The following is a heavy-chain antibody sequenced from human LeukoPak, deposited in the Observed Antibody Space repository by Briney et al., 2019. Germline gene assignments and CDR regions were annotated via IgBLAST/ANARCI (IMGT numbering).Heavy chain of an antibody. Sequence: GRSLRLSCAASGFTFSSYAMHWVRQAPGKGLEWVAVISYDGSNKYYADSVKGRFTISRDNTKNTLYLQMNSLRAEDTAVYYCARAAGGYSTSRFDYWGQGTLVTVSS. CDR2: ISYDGSNK. D-gene: IGHD5-12*01. J-gene: IGHJ4*02. CDR1: GFTFSSYA. CDR3: ARAAGGYSTSRFDY. V-gene: IGHV3-30-3*01.